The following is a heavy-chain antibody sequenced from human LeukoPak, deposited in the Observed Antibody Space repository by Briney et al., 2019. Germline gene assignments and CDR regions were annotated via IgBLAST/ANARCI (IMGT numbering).Heavy chain of an antibody. J-gene: IGHJ6*03. D-gene: IGHD6-13*01. CDR2: IYHSGST. V-gene: IGHV4-4*02. CDR1: GGSISSSNW. CDR3: ARGLAAPYYYYMDV. Sequence: SETLSLTCTVSGGSISSSNWWSWVRQPPGKGLEWIGEIYHSGSTSYNPSLKSRVTISVDKSKNQFSLKLSSVTAADTAVYYCARGLAAPYYYYMDVWGKGTTVTVSS.